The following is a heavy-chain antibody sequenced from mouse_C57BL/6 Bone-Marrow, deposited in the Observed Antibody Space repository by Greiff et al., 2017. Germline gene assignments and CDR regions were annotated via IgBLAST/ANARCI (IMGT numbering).Heavy chain of an antibody. Sequence: QVQLQQPGAELVMPGASVKLSCKASGYTFTSYWMHWVKQRPGQGLEWIGEIDPSDSYTNYNQQFKGKSTLTVDKSSSTAYMQLSILTSEDSAVYYCAREPIYDDYDGYYFDYWGQGTTLTVSS. J-gene: IGHJ2*01. CDR1: GYTFTSYW. V-gene: IGHV1-69*01. D-gene: IGHD2-4*01. CDR2: IDPSDSYT. CDR3: AREPIYDDYDGYYFDY.